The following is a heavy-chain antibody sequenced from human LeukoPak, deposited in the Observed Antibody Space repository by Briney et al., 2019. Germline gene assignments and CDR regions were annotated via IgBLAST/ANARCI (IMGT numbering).Heavy chain of an antibody. V-gene: IGHV1-18*01. CDR1: GYTFTTYG. CDR3: ARAAGGGYFDF. Sequence: ASVKVSCKASGYTFTTYGISWVRQAPGQGLEWMGWISAYNGSTNYAQNLQGRVTMTTDTSTSTVFLDLRSLTSDDTAVYYCARAAGGGYFDFWGQGTLVTVSS. J-gene: IGHJ4*02. D-gene: IGHD6-13*01. CDR2: ISAYNGST.